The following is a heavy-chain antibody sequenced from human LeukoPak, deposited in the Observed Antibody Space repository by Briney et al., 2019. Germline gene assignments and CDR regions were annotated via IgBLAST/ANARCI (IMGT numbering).Heavy chain of an antibody. CDR2: IYYTGST. V-gene: IGHV4-59*01. J-gene: IGHJ5*02. CDR1: GGSISTYY. CDR3: ARGSVRGEFDP. Sequence: ASETLSLTCTLSGGSISTYYWSWVRQPPGKGLEWIGYIYYTGSTDYNPSLKSRVTMTVDTSKNQFSLKLSSVTAADTAVYSCARGSVRGEFDPWGQGTLVTVSS. D-gene: IGHD3-10*01.